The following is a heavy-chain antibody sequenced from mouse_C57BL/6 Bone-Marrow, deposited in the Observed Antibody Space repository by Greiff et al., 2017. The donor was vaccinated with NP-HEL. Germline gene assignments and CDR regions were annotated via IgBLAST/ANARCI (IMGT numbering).Heavy chain of an antibody. V-gene: IGHV10-1*01. CDR3: VRDGWLNFDY. J-gene: IGHJ2*01. CDR1: GFSFNTYA. CDR2: IRSKSNNYAT. D-gene: IGHD2-3*01. Sequence: EVKLVESGGGLVQPKGSLKLSCAASGFSFNTYAMNWVRQAPGKGLEWVARIRSKSNNYATYYADSVKDRFTISRDDSESMLYLQMNNLKTEDTAMYYCVRDGWLNFDYWGQGTTLTVSS.